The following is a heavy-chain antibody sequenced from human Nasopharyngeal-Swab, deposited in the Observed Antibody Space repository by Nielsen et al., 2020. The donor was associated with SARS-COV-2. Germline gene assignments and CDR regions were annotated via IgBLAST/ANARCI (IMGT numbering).Heavy chain of an antibody. CDR2: ISGSGGST. Sequence: VCQAPGKGLEWVSAISGSGGSTYYADSVKGRFTISRDNSKSTLYLQMNSLRAEDTAVYYCAKLSPYYYGSGSSHDAFDIWGQGTMVTVSS. J-gene: IGHJ3*02. D-gene: IGHD3-10*01. V-gene: IGHV3-23*01. CDR3: AKLSPYYYGSGSSHDAFDI.